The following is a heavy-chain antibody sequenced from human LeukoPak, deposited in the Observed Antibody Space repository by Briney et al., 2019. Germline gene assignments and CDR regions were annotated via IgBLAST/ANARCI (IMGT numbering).Heavy chain of an antibody. Sequence: SETLSLTCTVSGGSISSGYYWGWIRQPPGKGLEWIGSIYHSGSTYYNPSLKSRVTISVDTSKNQFSLKLSSVTAADTAVYYCARRITMIVVVLMPGAFDTWGQGTMVTVSS. V-gene: IGHV4-38-2*02. J-gene: IGHJ3*02. CDR3: ARRITMIVVVLMPGAFDT. CDR2: IYHSGST. CDR1: GGSISSGYY. D-gene: IGHD3-22*01.